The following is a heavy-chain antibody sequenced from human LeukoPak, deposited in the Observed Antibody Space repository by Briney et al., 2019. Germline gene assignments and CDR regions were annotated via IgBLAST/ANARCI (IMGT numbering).Heavy chain of an antibody. Sequence: QPGGSLRLSCAASGFPFSNHAMSWVRQPPGKGLEWVSAISNGNTYYADSVRGRFTISRDDSKNMVYLQMNSLRVEDTARYYCVREAGYCASVCLKSNWFDPWGKGTLVTVSS. J-gene: IGHJ5*02. CDR3: VREAGYCASVCLKSNWFDP. CDR2: ISNGNT. CDR1: GFPFSNHA. V-gene: IGHV3-23*01. D-gene: IGHD2-21*02.